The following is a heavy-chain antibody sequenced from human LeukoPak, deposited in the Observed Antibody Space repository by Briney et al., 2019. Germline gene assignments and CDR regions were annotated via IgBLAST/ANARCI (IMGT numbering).Heavy chain of an antibody. D-gene: IGHD6-13*01. CDR1: GFTFSSYA. V-gene: IGHV3-23*01. CDR3: AKDYSSSWYAHDY. Sequence: PGGSLRLSCAASGFTFSSYAMSWVRQAPGKGLEGVSVISGTGGSTYYADSVKGRFTISRDNSKNTLYLQMNSLRAEDTAVYYCAKDYSSSWYAHDYWGQGTQVTVSS. J-gene: IGHJ4*02. CDR2: ISGTGGST.